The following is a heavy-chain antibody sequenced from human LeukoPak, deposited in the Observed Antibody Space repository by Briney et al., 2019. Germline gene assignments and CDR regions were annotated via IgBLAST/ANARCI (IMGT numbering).Heavy chain of an antibody. Sequence: GGSLRLSCAASGFTFSSYWMHWVRQAPGKGLVWVSRINSDGSSTSYADSVKGRFTISRDNAKNTLYLQMNSLRAEDTAVYYCARFPARGDYYYGMDVWGQGTTVTVSS. J-gene: IGHJ6*02. CDR3: ARFPARGDYYYGMDV. V-gene: IGHV3-74*01. CDR1: GFTFSSYW. D-gene: IGHD3-10*01. CDR2: INSDGSST.